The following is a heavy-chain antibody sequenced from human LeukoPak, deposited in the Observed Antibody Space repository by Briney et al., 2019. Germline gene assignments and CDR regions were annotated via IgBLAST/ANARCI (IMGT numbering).Heavy chain of an antibody. J-gene: IGHJ4*02. D-gene: IGHD3-10*01. CDR3: ARVDPPWYYSGSGQLYYFDY. CDR2: ISSYTGST. CDR1: GYTFTSYG. Sequence: GASVKVSCKASGYTFTSYGITWVRPAPGQELEWMGWISSYTGSTHYAQKLQGRVTMTTDTSTSTAYMELRSLRSDDTAVYYGARVDPPWYYSGSGQLYYFDYWGQGTLVTVSS. V-gene: IGHV1-18*01.